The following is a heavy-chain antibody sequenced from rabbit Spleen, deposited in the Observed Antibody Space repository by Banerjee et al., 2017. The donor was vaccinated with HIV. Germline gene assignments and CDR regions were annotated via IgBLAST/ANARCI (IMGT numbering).Heavy chain of an antibody. CDR1: GFSFSNSDY. J-gene: IGHJ6*01. V-gene: IGHV1S45*01. Sequence: QEQLEESGGDLVKPGASLTLTCTASGFSFSNSDYMCWVRQAPGKGLEWISCIAGSSSDFTYSATWAKGRFTISKTSSTTVTLQMTSLTVADTATYFCARDTGTSFSTYGMDLWGPGTLVTVS. CDR2: IAGSSSDFT. D-gene: IGHD7-1*01. CDR3: ARDTGTSFSTYGMDL.